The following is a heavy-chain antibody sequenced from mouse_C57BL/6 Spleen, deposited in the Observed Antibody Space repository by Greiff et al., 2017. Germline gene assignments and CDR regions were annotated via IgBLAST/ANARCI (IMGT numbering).Heavy chain of an antibody. J-gene: IGHJ2*01. D-gene: IGHD2-1*01. CDR2: IRYDGSN. CDR1: GYSITSGYY. Sequence: EVQLQESGPGLVKPSQSLSLTCSVTGYSITSGYYWNWIRQFPGNKLEWMGYIRYDGSNNYNPSLKNRISITRDTSKNQFFLKLNSVTTEDTATYDCASRGNYVGYFDYWGQGTTLTVSS. CDR3: ASRGNYVGYFDY. V-gene: IGHV3-6*01.